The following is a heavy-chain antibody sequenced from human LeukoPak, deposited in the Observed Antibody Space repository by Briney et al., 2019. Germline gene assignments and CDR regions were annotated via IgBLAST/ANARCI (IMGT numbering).Heavy chain of an antibody. CDR1: GGTFSSYA. V-gene: IGHV1-18*01. D-gene: IGHD3-10*01. Sequence: GASVKVSCKASGGTFSSYAISWVRQAPGQGLEWMGWISAYNGNTNYAQKLQGRVTMTTDTSTSTAYMELRSLRSDDTAVYYCARDRNSLFTMVRGVISPFDYWGQGTLVTVSS. CDR2: ISAYNGNT. J-gene: IGHJ4*02. CDR3: ARDRNSLFTMVRGVISPFDY.